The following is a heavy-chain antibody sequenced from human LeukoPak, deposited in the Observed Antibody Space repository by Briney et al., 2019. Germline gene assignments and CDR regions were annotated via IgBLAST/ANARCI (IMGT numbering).Heavy chain of an antibody. CDR1: GYTFTGYY. CDR3: ARGVVDVSLAY. V-gene: IGHV1-2*02. CDR2: INPNNGGT. D-gene: IGHD3-22*01. Sequence: ASVKVSCKASGYTFTGYYVHWVRQAPGQGLEWMGWINPNNGGTNYAQRFQGRVTVTRDTSISTSYMELSRLKSDDTAMYYCARGVVDVSLAYWGQGSLVTVSS. J-gene: IGHJ4*02.